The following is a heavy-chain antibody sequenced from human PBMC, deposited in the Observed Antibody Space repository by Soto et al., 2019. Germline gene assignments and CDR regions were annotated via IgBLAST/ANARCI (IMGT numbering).Heavy chain of an antibody. CDR3: ARSLGLEYYYGMDV. D-gene: IGHD1-1*01. Sequence: QVQLVQSGAEVKKPGSSVMVSCKASGGTFSTCAISWVRQAPGQGLEWMGGIIPIFGTASYAQKFQGRGPMTADESTSTAYMELRSLTSEDTAVYYCARSLGLEYYYGMDVWGQGTTVTVSS. J-gene: IGHJ6*02. V-gene: IGHV1-69*12. CDR1: GGTFSTCA. CDR2: IIPIFGTA.